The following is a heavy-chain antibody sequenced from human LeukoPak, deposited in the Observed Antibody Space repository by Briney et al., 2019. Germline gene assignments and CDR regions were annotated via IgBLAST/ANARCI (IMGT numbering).Heavy chain of an antibody. J-gene: IGHJ5*02. CDR3: AYYSSDSYSNEYTWFDP. V-gene: IGHV5-51*01. D-gene: IGHD3-10*01. CDR1: GHSFTSYW. Sequence: GESLKISCKDSGHSFTSYWIGWVRQMPGKGLEWMGIIYPGDSETRYSPSFEGQVTISADKSISTAYLQWSSLKVSDTAMYYCAYYSSDSYSNEYTWFDPWGQGTLVTVSS. CDR2: IYPGDSET.